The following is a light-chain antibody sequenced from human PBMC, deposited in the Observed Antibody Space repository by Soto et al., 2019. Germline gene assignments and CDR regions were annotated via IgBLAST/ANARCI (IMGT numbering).Light chain of an antibody. CDR1: QSVRTF. CDR3: QQRSNWPLT. V-gene: IGKV3-11*01. J-gene: IGKJ4*01. Sequence: EIVMTQSPATLSVSPGERATLSCGASQSVRTFLAWYQQKIGQAPRLLIHGASNRATGIPARFSGSGSGTDFTLTISSLEPEDFAVYYCQQRSNWPLTFGGGTKVDIK. CDR2: GAS.